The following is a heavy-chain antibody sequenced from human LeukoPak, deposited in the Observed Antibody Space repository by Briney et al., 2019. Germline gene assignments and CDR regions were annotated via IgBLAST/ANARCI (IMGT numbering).Heavy chain of an antibody. V-gene: IGHV3-7*03. CDR2: IKQDGSEK. D-gene: IGHD3-22*01. CDR1: GFTFSRYW. Sequence: GGSLRLSCAASGFTFSRYWVSWVRQVPRKGLEWVANIKQDGSEKYYVDSVKGRFTISRDNAKNSLYLQMNSLRAEDTAVYYCARDKGDYDTSGSLFVFGGQGTLVTVSS. J-gene: IGHJ4*02. CDR3: ARDKGDYDTSGSLFVF.